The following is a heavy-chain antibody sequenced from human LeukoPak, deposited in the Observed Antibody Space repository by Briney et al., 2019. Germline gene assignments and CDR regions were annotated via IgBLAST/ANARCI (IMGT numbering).Heavy chain of an antibody. J-gene: IGHJ6*03. CDR3: ARDVGIAVSYYYYYYMDV. CDR1: GFTFSGYS. D-gene: IGHD6-19*01. Sequence: GGSLRLSCAASGFTFSGYSMNWVRQAPGKGLEWVSSIGTSDTYIYYAESVKGRFTISRDNAKNSLYLQMNSLRAEDTAVYYCARDVGIAVSYYYYYYMDVWGKGTTVTVSS. V-gene: IGHV3-21*01. CDR2: IGTSDTYI.